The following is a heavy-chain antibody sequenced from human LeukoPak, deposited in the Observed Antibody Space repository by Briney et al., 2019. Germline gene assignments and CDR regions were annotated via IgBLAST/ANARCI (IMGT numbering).Heavy chain of an antibody. J-gene: IGHJ4*02. Sequence: PSETLSLTCTVSGGSISSYYWSWIRQPPGKGLEWIGYIYYSGSTNYNPSLKSRVTISVDTSKNQFSLKLSSVTAADTAVYYCAREGSGSRAWYFDYWGQGTLVTVSS. V-gene: IGHV4-59*01. CDR1: GGSISSYY. CDR2: IYYSGST. CDR3: AREGSGSRAWYFDY. D-gene: IGHD1-26*01.